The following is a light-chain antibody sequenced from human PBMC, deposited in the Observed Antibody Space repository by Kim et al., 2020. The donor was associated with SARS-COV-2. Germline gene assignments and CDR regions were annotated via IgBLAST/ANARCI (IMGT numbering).Light chain of an antibody. CDR3: CSYAGRYTLV. V-gene: IGLV2-11*01. Sequence: QSALTQPRSVSGSPGQSVTVSCIGTSSDVGGYNYVSWYQHHAGKAPRLMIYDVSKRPSGVPDRFSGYKSDNTATLTISGLQAEDEGDYSCCSYAGRYTLVFGGGNQVAVL. CDR2: DVS. J-gene: IGLJ3*02. CDR1: SSDVGGYNY.